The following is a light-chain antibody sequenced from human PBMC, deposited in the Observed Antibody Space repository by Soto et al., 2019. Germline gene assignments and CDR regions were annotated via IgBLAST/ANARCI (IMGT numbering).Light chain of an antibody. CDR3: QKYDSAPWT. V-gene: IGKV1-27*01. CDR1: QGISNY. Sequence: DIQMTQSPSSLSASVRDRVTITCRASQGISNYLAWYQQKPGKVPKLLIYAASTLQSGVPSRFSGSGSRTDFTLTISILQPEDVATYYCQKYDSAPWTFGQGTKVEIK. CDR2: AAS. J-gene: IGKJ1*01.